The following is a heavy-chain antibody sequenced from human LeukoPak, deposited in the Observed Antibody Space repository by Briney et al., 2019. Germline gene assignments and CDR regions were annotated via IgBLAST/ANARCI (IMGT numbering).Heavy chain of an antibody. D-gene: IGHD6-13*01. J-gene: IGHJ4*02. Sequence: PSGTLSLTCAVSGGSISSSNWWSWVRQPPGKGLEWIGEIYHSGSTNYNPSLKSRVTISVDKSKNQFSLKLSSVTATDTAVYYCARLVRYAGYYFDYWGQGTLVTVSS. CDR2: IYHSGST. CDR3: ARLVRYAGYYFDY. CDR1: GGSISSSNW. V-gene: IGHV4-4*02.